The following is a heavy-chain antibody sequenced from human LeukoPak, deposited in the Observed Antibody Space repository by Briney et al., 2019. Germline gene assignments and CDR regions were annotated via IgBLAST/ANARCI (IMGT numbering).Heavy chain of an antibody. V-gene: IGHV3-11*06. CDR3: ARVKGDYCVDY. Sequence: GGSLRLSCAASGFTFSEYYMSWIRQAPGKGLEWVSYISSRTSSHTKYADSVEGRFTISRDNAKNSLYLQMNSLRAEDTAVYYCARVKGDYCVDYWGQGTVVTVSS. J-gene: IGHJ4*02. CDR1: GFTFSEYY. D-gene: IGHD4-17*01. CDR2: ISSRTSSHT.